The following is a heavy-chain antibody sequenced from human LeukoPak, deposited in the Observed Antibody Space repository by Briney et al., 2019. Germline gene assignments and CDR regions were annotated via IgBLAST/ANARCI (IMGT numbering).Heavy chain of an antibody. D-gene: IGHD6-13*01. CDR3: ARSQEGAAAGIDGIDY. J-gene: IGHJ4*02. CDR1: GYTFTSYA. Sequence: ASVKVSCKASGYTFTSYAMNWVRQAPGQGLEWMGWISAYNGNTNYAQKLQGRVTMTTDTSTSTAYMELRSLRSDDTAVYYCARSQEGAAAGIDGIDYWGQGTLVTVSS. CDR2: ISAYNGNT. V-gene: IGHV1-18*01.